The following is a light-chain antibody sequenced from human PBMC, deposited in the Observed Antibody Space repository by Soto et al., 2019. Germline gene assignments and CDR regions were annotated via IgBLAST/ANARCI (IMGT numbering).Light chain of an antibody. CDR2: INSDGSH. V-gene: IGLV4-69*01. J-gene: IGLJ2*01. CDR1: SGHTNYA. CDR3: QTWGTGIVT. Sequence: QPVLTQSPSASASPGASVKLTCTLSSGHTNYAIAWHQQQPEKGPRFLMKINSDGSHSKGDGVPDRFSGSSSGAERYFTISSLPSEDEADYYCQTWGTGIVTFGGGTKVTVL.